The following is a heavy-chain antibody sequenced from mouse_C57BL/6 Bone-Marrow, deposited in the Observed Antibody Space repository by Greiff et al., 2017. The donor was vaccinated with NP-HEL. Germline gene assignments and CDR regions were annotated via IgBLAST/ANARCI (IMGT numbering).Heavy chain of an antibody. Sequence: EVHLVESGGGLVQPGGSLKLSCAASGFTFSDYGMAWVRQAPRKGPEWVAFISNLAYSIYYADTVTGRFTISRENAKNTLYLEMSSLRSEDTAMYYCARQAGDYDGFAYWGQGTLVTVSA. CDR3: ARQAGDYDGFAY. CDR1: GFTFSDYG. D-gene: IGHD2-4*01. CDR2: ISNLAYSI. J-gene: IGHJ3*01. V-gene: IGHV5-15*01.